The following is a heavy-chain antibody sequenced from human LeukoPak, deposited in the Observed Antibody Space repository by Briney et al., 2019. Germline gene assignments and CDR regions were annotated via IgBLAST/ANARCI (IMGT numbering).Heavy chain of an antibody. J-gene: IGHJ6*03. CDR1: GYSFTIYC. CDR2: IYPGDSDT. V-gene: IGHV5-51*01. CDR3: ARRGTADYCSSTSCYYYYYMDV. D-gene: IGHD2-2*01. Sequence: GGSLKISCKGSGYSFTIYCIGWLRQMPGKGLEWMGIIYPGDSDTRYSPSFQGQVTISADKSISTAYLQWSSLKASDTAMYYCARRGTADYCSSTSCYYYYYMDVWGKGTTVTVSS.